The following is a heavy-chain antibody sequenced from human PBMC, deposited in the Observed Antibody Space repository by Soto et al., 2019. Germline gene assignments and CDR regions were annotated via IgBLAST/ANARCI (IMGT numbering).Heavy chain of an antibody. Sequence: SETLSLPCTVSGGSISSYSWSWIRQPPGKGLEWIGYIYYSGSTNYNPSLKSRVTISVDTSKNQFSLKLSSVTAADTAVYYCARHSYFYGSTYGCWLAPWGQGALVTAS. CDR1: GGSISSYS. CDR3: ARHSYFYGSTYGCWLAP. D-gene: IGHD3-10*01. J-gene: IGHJ5*02. V-gene: IGHV4-59*08. CDR2: IYYSGST.